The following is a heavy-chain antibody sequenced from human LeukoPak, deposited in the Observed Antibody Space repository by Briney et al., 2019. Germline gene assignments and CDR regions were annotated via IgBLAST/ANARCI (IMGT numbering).Heavy chain of an antibody. J-gene: IGHJ4*02. D-gene: IGHD3-22*01. CDR1: GFTFSSYS. Sequence: GGSLRLSCAASGFTFSSYSMIWVRQAPGKGLEWVSSISSSNAYIYYSDSVKGRFTISRDNAKNSLYLQMNSLRAEDTAVYYCARVQAAYYFNTSGYYYFDYWGQGTLVTVSS. CDR3: ARVQAAYYFNTSGYYYFDY. CDR2: ISSSNAYI. V-gene: IGHV3-21*01.